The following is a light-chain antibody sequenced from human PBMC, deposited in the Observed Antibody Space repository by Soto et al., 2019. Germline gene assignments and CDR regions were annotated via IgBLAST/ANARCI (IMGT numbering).Light chain of an antibody. Sequence: DLQVTQSPSSLSASVGQTVSISCRASQDIRDYLNWYQVKLGEAPNLLVSAASDLRQGATSRFRGWGSGTDYTLIISPLQPEDAAGYFCQQTYLSPWTFGRGTSVE. CDR1: QDIRDY. CDR2: AAS. V-gene: IGKV1-39*01. CDR3: QQTYLSPWT. J-gene: IGKJ1*01.